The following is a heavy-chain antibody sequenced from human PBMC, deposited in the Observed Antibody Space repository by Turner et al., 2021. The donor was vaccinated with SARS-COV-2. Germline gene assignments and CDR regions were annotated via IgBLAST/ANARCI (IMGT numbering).Heavy chain of an antibody. J-gene: IGHJ4*02. D-gene: IGHD3-3*01. V-gene: IGHV3-66*01. CDR1: GFTVSSNY. CDR2: IYSGGST. CDR3: AREVADFWSGYYGY. Sequence: EAQLVESGGGLVQPGGSLSLTCAAFGFTVSSNYMNWGRQAPGKGLEWVSVIYSGGSTYYEDSVKGRFTISRDNSKNTLYLQMNSLRAEDTAVYYCAREVADFWSGYYGYWGQGTLVTVSS.